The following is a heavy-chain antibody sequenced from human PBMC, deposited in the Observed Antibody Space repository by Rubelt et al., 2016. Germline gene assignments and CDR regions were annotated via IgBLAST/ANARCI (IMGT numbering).Heavy chain of an antibody. J-gene: IGHJ6*02. V-gene: IGHV4-39*01. D-gene: IGHD1-26*01. Sequence: QLQLQESGPGLVKPSETLSLTCTVSRGSISSSNDYWGWVRQPPGKGLEWIGSIDHSGRTYYNPSPKSRVTISVDTSEKQFSLNRTSGTAADTAVYYGARRSGSYYYYAMDVWGQGTTVTVSS. CDR1: RGSISSSNDY. CDR2: IDHSGRT. CDR3: ARRSGSYYYYAMDV.